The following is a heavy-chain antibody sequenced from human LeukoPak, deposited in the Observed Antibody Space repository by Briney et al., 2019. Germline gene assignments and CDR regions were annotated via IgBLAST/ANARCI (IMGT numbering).Heavy chain of an antibody. D-gene: IGHD2-21*02. CDR1: GFTFSTYA. J-gene: IGHJ3*02. CDR2: LGNTVKT. Sequence: GGSLRLSCAASGFTFSTYAMSWVRQAPGKGLEWVSSLGNTVKTYSADSVKGRFTIARDNSKNTLYLQMNSLRAEDTAIYYCAREGDHHGFDIWGQGTMVTVSS. CDR3: AREGDHHGFDI. V-gene: IGHV3-23*01.